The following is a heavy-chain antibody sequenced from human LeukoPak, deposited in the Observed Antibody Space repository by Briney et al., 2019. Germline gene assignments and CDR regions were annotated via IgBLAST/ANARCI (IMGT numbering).Heavy chain of an antibody. CDR1: GFTFSSYA. J-gene: IGHJ5*02. CDR2: ISYDGSNK. V-gene: IGHV3-30-3*01. CDR3: ASPYCSSTSCHP. Sequence: PGGSLRLSCAASGFTFSSYAMHWVRQAPGKGLEWVAVISYDGSNKYYADSVKGRFTISRDNSKSTLYLQMNSLRAEDTAVYYCASPYCSSTSCHPWGQGTLVTVSS. D-gene: IGHD2-2*01.